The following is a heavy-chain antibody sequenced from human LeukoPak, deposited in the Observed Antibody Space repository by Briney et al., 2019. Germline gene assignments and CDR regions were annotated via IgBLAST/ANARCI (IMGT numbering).Heavy chain of an antibody. V-gene: IGHV4-39*07. CDR2: ISYSGDI. J-gene: IGHJ6*03. Sequence: SETLSLTCRVSGGSISRSSYYWGWVRQTPGKGLEWIGSISYSGDIYSNPSLKSRVTMSVATSKNQCSLKLSSVTAADTAMYYCARGRVYMDVWGKGTTVTISS. CDR3: ARGRVYMDV. CDR1: GGSISRSSYY.